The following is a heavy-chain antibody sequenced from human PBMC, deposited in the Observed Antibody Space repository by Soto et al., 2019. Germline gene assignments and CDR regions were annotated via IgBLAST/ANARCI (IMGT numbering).Heavy chain of an antibody. CDR2: ISGSGGTT. J-gene: IGHJ4*02. D-gene: IGHD1-1*01. CDR3: AKDISTSGSVTSRVSFDY. Sequence: EVQLLESGGGLVQPGGSLRLSCAASGFTFSSYAMSWVRQAPGKGLEWVSAISGSGGTTYYPDTVKARFTISRDNSKNTLYLQMNSLRTEDTAVYYCAKDISTSGSVTSRVSFDYWGQGTLVTVSS. V-gene: IGHV3-23*01. CDR1: GFTFSSYA.